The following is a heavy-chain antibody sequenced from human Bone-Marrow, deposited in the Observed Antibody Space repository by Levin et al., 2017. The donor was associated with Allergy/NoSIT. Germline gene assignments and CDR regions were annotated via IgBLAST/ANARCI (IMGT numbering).Heavy chain of an antibody. J-gene: IGHJ3*02. V-gene: IGHV3-33*01. CDR2: IWYDGSNK. Sequence: SCAASGFTFSSYGMHWVRQAPGKGLEWVAVIWYDGSNKYYADSVKGRFTISRDNSKNTLYLQMNSLRAEDTAVYYCARDSYSSGVAHAFDIWGQGTMVTVSS. D-gene: IGHD6-25*01. CDR3: ARDSYSSGVAHAFDI. CDR1: GFTFSSYG.